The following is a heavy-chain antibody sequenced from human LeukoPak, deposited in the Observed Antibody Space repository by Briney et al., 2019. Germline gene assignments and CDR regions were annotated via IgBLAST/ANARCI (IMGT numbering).Heavy chain of an antibody. V-gene: IGHV4-59*12. D-gene: IGHD5-12*01. J-gene: IGHJ4*02. CDR3: AGGFRAGRYSGYDSRRYYFDF. CDR1: GGSISSYY. CDR2: IYYSGST. Sequence: PSETLSLTCTVSGGSISSYYWSWIRQPPGKGLEWIGYIYYSGSTNYNPSLKSRVTISLDTSKNQFSLKLSSVTAADTAVYYCAGGFRAGRYSGYDSRRYYFDFWGQGTLVTVSS.